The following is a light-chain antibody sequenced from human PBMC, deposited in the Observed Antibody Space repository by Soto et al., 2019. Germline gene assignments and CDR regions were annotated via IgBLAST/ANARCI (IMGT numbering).Light chain of an antibody. Sequence: DIVMTQSPLSLPVTPGEPASISCRSSQSLLHTNGYNYLDWYLQKPGQSPQLLIYLGSNRASGVPDRFSGSGSGTDFTLKISRLEAEDVGVYYCMQALQTAPITFGQGTRLEIK. CDR2: LGS. V-gene: IGKV2-28*01. J-gene: IGKJ5*01. CDR3: MQALQTAPIT. CDR1: QSLLHTNGYNY.